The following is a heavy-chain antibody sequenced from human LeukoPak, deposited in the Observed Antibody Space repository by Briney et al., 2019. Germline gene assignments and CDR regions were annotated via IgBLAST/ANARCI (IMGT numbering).Heavy chain of an antibody. D-gene: IGHD4-23*01. V-gene: IGHV4-4*02. CDR3: TRVNGGNRFDY. J-gene: IGHJ4*02. Sequence: SETLSLTCAVSGGSFSSNDWWSWVRQPPGKGLEWIEEIFHSGSTNYNPSLKSRVTISVDKSKNQFSLKLRFVTAADTAVFYCTRVNGGNRFDYWGQGTLVTVSS. CDR1: GGSFSSNDW. CDR2: IFHSGST.